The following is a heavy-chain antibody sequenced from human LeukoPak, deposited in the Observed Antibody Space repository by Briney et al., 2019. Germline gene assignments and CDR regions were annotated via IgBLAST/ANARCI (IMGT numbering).Heavy chain of an antibody. J-gene: IGHJ5*01. Sequence: GGSLRLSCAASGFTLRSYAMSWVRQAPGKGLEWVSAISGSGGSTYYADSVKGRFTISRDNSKNTLYLQMNSLRAEDTAIYYCAKDRPNFHENSGHYYRRDGDSWGQGTLVTVSS. CDR3: AKDRPNFHENSGHYYRRDGDS. D-gene: IGHD3-22*01. CDR1: GFTLRSYA. CDR2: ISGSGGST. V-gene: IGHV3-23*01.